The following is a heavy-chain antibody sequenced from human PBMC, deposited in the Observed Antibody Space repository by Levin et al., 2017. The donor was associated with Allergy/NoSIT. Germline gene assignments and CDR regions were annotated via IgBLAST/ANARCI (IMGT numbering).Heavy chain of an antibody. J-gene: IGHJ4*02. CDR2: INSDGSNT. CDR1: CFTFSNYW. D-gene: IGHD2-2*01. Sequence: GASLPLSFSSSCFTFSNYWMHWVRQAPGKGLVWVSHINSDGSNTNYADSVKGRFTISRDNAKNTLYLQMNSLRDEDTAVYYCARGGCSSTSCLDNWGQGTLVTVSP. V-gene: IGHV3-74*01. CDR3: ARGGCSSTSCLDN.